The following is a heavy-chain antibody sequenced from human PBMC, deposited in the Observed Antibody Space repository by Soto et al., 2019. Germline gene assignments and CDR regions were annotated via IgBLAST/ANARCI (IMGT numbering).Heavy chain of an antibody. CDR1: GGSISSYY. CDR2: IYTSGST. Sequence: LSLTCTVSGGSISSYYWSWIRQPAGKGLEWIGRIYTSGSTNYNPSLKSRVTMSVDTSKNQFSLKLSSVTAADTAVYYCAREKEYSSSPRGRFDPWGQGTLVTVSS. D-gene: IGHD6-13*01. J-gene: IGHJ5*02. CDR3: AREKEYSSSPRGRFDP. V-gene: IGHV4-4*07.